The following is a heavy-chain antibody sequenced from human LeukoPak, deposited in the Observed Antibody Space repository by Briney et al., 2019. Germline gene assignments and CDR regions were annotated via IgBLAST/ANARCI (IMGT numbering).Heavy chain of an antibody. CDR2: MNPNSGGA. J-gene: IGHJ3*01. V-gene: IGHV1-2*06. Sequence: ASVKVSCKASGYTFTGYYIHWVRQAPGQGPEWKGRMNPNSGGAHYAQNFQGRVTMTRDTSISTAYMELTSLRSDDTAVYYCARVRLGRGVDDAFDVWGQGTMVTLSS. CDR1: GYTFTGYY. CDR3: ARVRLGRGVDDAFDV. D-gene: IGHD3-10*01.